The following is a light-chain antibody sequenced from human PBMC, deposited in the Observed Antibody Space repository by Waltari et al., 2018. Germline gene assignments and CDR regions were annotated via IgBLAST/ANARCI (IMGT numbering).Light chain of an antibody. CDR2: GAS. CDR1: QSVSNH. CDR3: QQYNSWPFT. J-gene: IGKJ3*01. V-gene: IGKV3-15*01. Sequence: EKVMTQSPATLSVSPGERATLSCRASQSVSNHLAWYPQRPGQAPRLLISGASSRAAGVPARFSGSGSGTEFTLSIDSLQSEDFALYFCQQYNSWPFTFGPGTQVDIK.